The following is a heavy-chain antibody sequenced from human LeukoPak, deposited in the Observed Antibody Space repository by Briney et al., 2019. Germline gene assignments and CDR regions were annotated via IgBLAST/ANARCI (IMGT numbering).Heavy chain of an antibody. CDR2: IKQDGSEN. V-gene: IGHV3-7*03. J-gene: IGHJ4*02. D-gene: IGHD6-13*01. Sequence: PGGSLRLSCAASGFTFSDFRMSWVRQAPGKGLEWVAIIKQDGSENYYLDSVKGRFTISRDNTKNSLYLQMNSLRADDTALYYCAKDAQELIRGGIYFDFWGQGSLVTVSS. CDR3: AKDAQELIRGGIYFDF. CDR1: GFTFSDFR.